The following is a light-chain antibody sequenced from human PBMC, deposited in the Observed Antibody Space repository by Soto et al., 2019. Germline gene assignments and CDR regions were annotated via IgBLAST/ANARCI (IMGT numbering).Light chain of an antibody. CDR1: QSVSSN. J-gene: IGKJ2*01. CDR3: QQDNNLTYT. Sequence: EIVMTQSPATLSVSPGERATLSCRASQSVSSNLAGYQQKPGQAPRLLIYSASTRATGIPARFSGSGSGTEFTLYISIRKSEDFAVYYWQQDNNLTYTFGPGTKLEIK. CDR2: SAS. V-gene: IGKV3-15*01.